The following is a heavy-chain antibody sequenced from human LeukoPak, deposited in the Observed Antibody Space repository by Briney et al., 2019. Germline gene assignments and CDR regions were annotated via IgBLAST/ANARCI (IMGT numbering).Heavy chain of an antibody. CDR2: IIPIFGTA. V-gene: IGHV1-69*05. J-gene: IGHJ4*02. CDR3: AGAYCSGGSCYSGGY. Sequence: SVKVSCKASGGTFSSYAISWVRQAPGQGLEWMGRIIPIFGTANYAQKFQGRVTITTDESTSTAYMELSSLRSEDTAVYYCAGAYCSGGSCYSGGYWGQGTLVTVSS. D-gene: IGHD2-15*01. CDR1: GGTFSSYA.